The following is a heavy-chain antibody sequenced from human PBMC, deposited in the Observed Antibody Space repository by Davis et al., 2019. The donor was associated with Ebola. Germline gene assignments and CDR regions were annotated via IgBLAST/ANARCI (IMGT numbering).Heavy chain of an antibody. Sequence: SETLSLTCTVSGGSSSTYLWSWIRQPPGKVLEWIGYTYYSGSTNYNPPLKSRATISVDTSTNQFPLKLRSVTAADPAVYYCSSTDRTFDYWGQGTLVTVSS. CDR1: GGSSSTYL. V-gene: IGHV4-59*01. D-gene: IGHD2-2*01. J-gene: IGHJ4*02. CDR3: SSTDRTFDY. CDR2: TYYSGST.